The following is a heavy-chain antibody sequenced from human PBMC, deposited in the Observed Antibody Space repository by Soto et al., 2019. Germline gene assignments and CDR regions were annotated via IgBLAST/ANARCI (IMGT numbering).Heavy chain of an antibody. D-gene: IGHD6-6*01. V-gene: IGHV4-4*02. Sequence: SETLSLTCAVSGGSISSSNWWSWVRQPPGKGLEWIGEIYHSGRTNYNPSLKSRVTISVDKSKNQFSLNLSSVTAADTAVYYCASGGYSSSSMYYYYGMDVWGQGTTVT. CDR1: GGSISSSNW. CDR3: ASGGYSSSSMYYYYGMDV. CDR2: IYHSGRT. J-gene: IGHJ6*02.